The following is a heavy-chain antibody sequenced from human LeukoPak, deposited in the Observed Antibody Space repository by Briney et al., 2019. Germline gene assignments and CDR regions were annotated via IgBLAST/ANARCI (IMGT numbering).Heavy chain of an antibody. CDR1: GGSITSGGYS. D-gene: IGHD3-22*01. CDR2: IYDSATT. CDR3: ARAPYSSGYYGWFDP. V-gene: IGHV4-30-2*01. Sequence: SQTLSLTCAVSGGSITSGGYSWNWIRQPPGKGLEWVGFIYDSATTYYNPSLGSRVTISIDRFKNQFSLKLSSVTAADTAVYYCARAPYSSGYYGWFDPWGQGTLVTVSS. J-gene: IGHJ5*02.